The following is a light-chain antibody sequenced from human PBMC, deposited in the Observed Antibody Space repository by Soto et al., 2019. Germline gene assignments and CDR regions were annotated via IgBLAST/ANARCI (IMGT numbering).Light chain of an antibody. J-gene: IGKJ5*01. CDR1: QSVSSSY. CDR2: GAS. V-gene: IGKV3-20*01. CDR3: QQYGSSPNDFT. Sequence: EIVLTQSPGTLSLSPGERATLSCRASQSVSSSYLAWYQQKPGQAPRLLIYGASSRATGIPDRFSGSGSGTVLTLTISSLEPEKFAVYYCQQYGSSPNDFTFGRGTRLEIK.